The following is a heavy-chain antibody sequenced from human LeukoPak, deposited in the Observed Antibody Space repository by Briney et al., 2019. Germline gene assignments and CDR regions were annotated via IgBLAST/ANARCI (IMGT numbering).Heavy chain of an antibody. D-gene: IGHD1-26*01. Sequence: SVTVSFTASGGTFTIYAISWVRQAPGQGLEWMGGIIPIFGTANYAQKFQGRVTITTDESTSTAYMELSSLRSEDTAVYYCARGRGKVGATKLGYYYYYMDVWGKGTTVTVSS. CDR2: IIPIFGTA. CDR3: ARGRGKVGATKLGYYYYYMDV. J-gene: IGHJ6*03. V-gene: IGHV1-69*05. CDR1: GGTFTIYA.